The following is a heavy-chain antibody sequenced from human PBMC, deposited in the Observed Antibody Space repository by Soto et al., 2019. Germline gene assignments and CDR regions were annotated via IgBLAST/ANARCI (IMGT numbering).Heavy chain of an antibody. V-gene: IGHV1-8*01. Sequence: QVQLVQSGAEVKKPGASVKVSCKASGYTFTSYDINWVRQATGQGLEWMGWMNPNSGNTGYAQKFQGRVTMTRNTSIRTAYMELSNLRSEDTAVYYCARRGYSSSWYYYYDYGMDVWGQGTTVTVSS. CDR2: MNPNSGNT. D-gene: IGHD6-13*01. CDR3: ARRGYSSSWYYYYDYGMDV. J-gene: IGHJ6*01. CDR1: GYTFTSYD.